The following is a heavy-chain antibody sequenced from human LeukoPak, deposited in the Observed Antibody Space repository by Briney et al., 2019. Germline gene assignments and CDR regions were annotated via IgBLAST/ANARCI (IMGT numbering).Heavy chain of an antibody. J-gene: IGHJ6*03. D-gene: IGHD2-15*01. V-gene: IGHV1-2*02. CDR2: INPNNGGT. Sequence: GASVKVSCKASGFTFTVYNIHWVRQAPGQGLEWMGWINPNNGGTNYAQKLQGRVTMTRDTSISTAYMELSRLRSDDTAVYYCARGLSGPYYYYYMDVWGKGTTVTVSS. CDR3: ARGLSGPYYYYYMDV. CDR1: GFTFTVYN.